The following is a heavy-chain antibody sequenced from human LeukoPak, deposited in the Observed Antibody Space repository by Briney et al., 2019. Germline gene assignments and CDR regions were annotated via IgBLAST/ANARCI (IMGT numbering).Heavy chain of an antibody. CDR3: ARESSGYGVYYFDY. Sequence: SETLSLTCTVSGGSISSYYWSWIRQPPGKGLEWIGYIYYSGSTNYNPSLKSRVTISVDTSKNQFSLKLSSVTAADTAVYYCARESSGYGVYYFDYWGQGTLVTVSS. CDR2: IYYSGST. D-gene: IGHD3-22*01. V-gene: IGHV4-59*01. CDR1: GGSISSYY. J-gene: IGHJ4*02.